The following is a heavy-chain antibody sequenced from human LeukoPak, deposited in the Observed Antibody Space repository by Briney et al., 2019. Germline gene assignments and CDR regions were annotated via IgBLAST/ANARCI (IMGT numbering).Heavy chain of an antibody. D-gene: IGHD3-16*01. CDR3: AKDLLPKGGPYYFDY. J-gene: IGHJ4*02. Sequence: GGSLRLSCAASGFTFDDYAMHWVRQAPGKGLEWVLGISWNSGSIGYADSVKGRFTISRDNAKNSLYLQMNSLRAEDTALYYCAKDLLPKGGPYYFDYWGQGTLVTVSS. CDR2: ISWNSGSI. CDR1: GFTFDDYA. V-gene: IGHV3-9*01.